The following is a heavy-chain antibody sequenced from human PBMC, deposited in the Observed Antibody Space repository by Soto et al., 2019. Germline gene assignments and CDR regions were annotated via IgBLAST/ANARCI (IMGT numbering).Heavy chain of an antibody. V-gene: IGHV2-5*02. CDR3: AHIGVSRWFDF. CDR1: G. D-gene: IGHD6-13*01. Sequence: GVGWIRQPPGKALEWLALIYWDDDKRYSPSLKTRLTITKDTSKNQVVLTMTNMDPVDTATYSCAHIGVSRWFDFWGQGTLVTGSS. CDR2: IYWDDDK. J-gene: IGHJ4*02.